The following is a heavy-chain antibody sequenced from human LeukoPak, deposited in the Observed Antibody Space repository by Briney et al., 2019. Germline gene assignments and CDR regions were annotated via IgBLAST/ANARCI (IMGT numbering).Heavy chain of an antibody. J-gene: IGHJ4*02. V-gene: IGHV3-30*02. CDR2: IRYDGSNK. CDR3: ARERSDYGDYETYEYYFDY. D-gene: IGHD4-17*01. CDR1: GFTFSSYG. Sequence: GGSLRLSCAASGFTFSSYGMHWVRQAPGKGLEWVAFIRYDGSNKYYADSVKGRFAISRDNAKNMLYLQMNSLRAEDTAVYYCARERSDYGDYETYEYYFDYWGQGTLVTVSS.